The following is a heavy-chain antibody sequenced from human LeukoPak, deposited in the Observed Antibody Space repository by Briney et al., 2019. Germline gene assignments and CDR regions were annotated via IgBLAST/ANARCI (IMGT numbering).Heavy chain of an antibody. CDR1: GYTFTSYG. J-gene: IGHJ4*02. Sequence: ASVKVSCKASGYTFTSYGISWVRQAPGQGLEWMGWISAYNGNTNYVQKLQGRVTMTTDTSTSTAYMELRSLRSDDTAVYYCARAGAPLVVPAANFDYWGQGTLVTVSS. CDR2: ISAYNGNT. CDR3: ARAGAPLVVPAANFDY. D-gene: IGHD2-2*01. V-gene: IGHV1-18*04.